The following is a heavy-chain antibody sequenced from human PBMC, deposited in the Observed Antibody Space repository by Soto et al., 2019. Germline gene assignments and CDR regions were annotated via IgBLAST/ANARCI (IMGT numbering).Heavy chain of an antibody. V-gene: IGHV3-23*01. J-gene: IGHJ4*02. CDR3: AKDDFHSGYDFETSGFDY. CDR2: ISGSGGST. Sequence: LRLSCAASGFTFSSYAMSWVRQAPGKGLEWVSAISGSGGSTYYADSVKGRFTISRDNSKNTLYLQMNSLRAEDTAVYYCAKDDFHSGYDFETSGFDYWGQGTLVTVSS. D-gene: IGHD5-12*01. CDR1: GFTFSSYA.